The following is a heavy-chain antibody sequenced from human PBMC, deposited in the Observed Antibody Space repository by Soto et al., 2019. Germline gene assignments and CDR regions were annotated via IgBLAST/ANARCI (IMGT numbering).Heavy chain of an antibody. CDR1: GYTFTSYA. V-gene: IGHV1-3*01. Sequence: ASVKVSCKASGYTFTSYAMHWVRQAPGQRLERMGWINAGNGNTKYSQKFQGRVTITRDTSASTAYMELSSLRSEDTAVYYCATHTIGIVATLDPPGQGTRVTVSS. D-gene: IGHD5-12*01. J-gene: IGHJ5*02. CDR3: ATHTIGIVATLDP. CDR2: INAGNGNT.